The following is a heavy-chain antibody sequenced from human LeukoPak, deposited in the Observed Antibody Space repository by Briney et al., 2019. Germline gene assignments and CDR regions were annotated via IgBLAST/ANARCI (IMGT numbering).Heavy chain of an antibody. CDR1: GFTFSRLA. CDR3: AKDHESDGYPCLDH. V-gene: IGHV3-23*01. D-gene: IGHD3-22*01. Sequence: GGSLRLSCAASGFTFSRLAMTWVRQAPGKGLEWVSTISASGPYYADAVRGWITISRDNSRNTLSLQMDSLRAEDTAVYYCAKDHESDGYPCLDHWGLGTLVTVSS. J-gene: IGHJ4*02. CDR2: ISASGP.